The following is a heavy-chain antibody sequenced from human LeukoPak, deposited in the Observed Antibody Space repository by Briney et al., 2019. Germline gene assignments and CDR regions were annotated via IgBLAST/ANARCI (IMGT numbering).Heavy chain of an antibody. CDR2: INPSGGST. CDR3: ARAATVYYYMDV. V-gene: IGHV1-46*01. J-gene: IGHJ6*03. CDR1: GYTFTSYY. D-gene: IGHD1-26*01. Sequence: ASVKVSCKASGYTFTSYYMHWVRQAPGQGLEWMGIINPSGGSTSYAQKFQGRVTMTRDMSTSTVYMELSSLRSEDTAVYYCARAATVYYYMDVWGKGTTVTVSS.